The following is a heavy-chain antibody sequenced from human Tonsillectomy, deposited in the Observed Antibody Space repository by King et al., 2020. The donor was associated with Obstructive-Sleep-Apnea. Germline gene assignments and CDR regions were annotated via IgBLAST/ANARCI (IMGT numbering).Heavy chain of an antibody. D-gene: IGHD5-18*01. CDR1: GFTFDDYA. Sequence: VQLVESGGGLVQPGRSLRLSCAASGFTFDDYAIHWVRQTPGKGLEWVSGISWDSDSIGYADSVKGRFTISRDNAKNSLYLQMNSLRPEDTALYYCAKDTLTGYTYGRVFDYWGQGTLVTVSS. V-gene: IGHV3-9*01. J-gene: IGHJ4*02. CDR3: AKDTLTGYTYGRVFDY. CDR2: ISWDSDSI.